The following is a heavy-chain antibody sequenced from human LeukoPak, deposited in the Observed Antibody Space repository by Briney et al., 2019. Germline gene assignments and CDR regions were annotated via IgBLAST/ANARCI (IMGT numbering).Heavy chain of an antibody. CDR1: GFTFTNHW. CDR3: AKSGSSVFWS. V-gene: IGHV3-7*03. J-gene: IGHJ5*02. CDR2: IKEDGSEK. Sequence: GSLRLSCAASGFTFTNHWLSWVRQAPGKGLEWVANIKEDGSEKYYVGSVKGRFTVSRDNVKNSLFLQMNSLRVDDTAVYYCAKSGSSVFWSWGQGTLVTVSS. D-gene: IGHD3-3*02.